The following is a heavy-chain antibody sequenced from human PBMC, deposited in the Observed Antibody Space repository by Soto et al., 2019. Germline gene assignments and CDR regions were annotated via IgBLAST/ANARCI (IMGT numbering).Heavy chain of an antibody. V-gene: IGHV2-5*02. CDR3: AHSVHLYYDYVWGSYRPAEYFQH. D-gene: IGHD3-16*02. CDR2: IYWDDDK. J-gene: IGHJ1*01. CDR1: GFSLSTSGVG. Sequence: QITLKESGPTLVKPTQTLTLTCTFSGFSLSTSGVGVGWIRQPPGKALEWLALIYWDDDKRYSPSLKSRLTIPKDTSKNQVVLTMTNMDPVDTATYYCAHSVHLYYDYVWGSYRPAEYFQHWGQGTLVTVSS.